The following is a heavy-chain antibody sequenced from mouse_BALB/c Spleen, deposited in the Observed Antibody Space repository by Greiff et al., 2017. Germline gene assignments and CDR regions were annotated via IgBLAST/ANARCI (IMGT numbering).Heavy chain of an antibody. V-gene: IGHV5-6*01. CDR1: GFTFSSYG. Sequence: EVQVVESGGDLVKPGGSLKLSCAASGFTFSSYGMSWVRQTPDKRLEWVATISSGGSYTYYPDSVKGRFTISRDNAKNTLYLEMSSLRSEDTAMYYCARESNGGFAYWGQGTLVTVSA. J-gene: IGHJ3*01. CDR2: ISSGGSYT. CDR3: ARESNGGFAY.